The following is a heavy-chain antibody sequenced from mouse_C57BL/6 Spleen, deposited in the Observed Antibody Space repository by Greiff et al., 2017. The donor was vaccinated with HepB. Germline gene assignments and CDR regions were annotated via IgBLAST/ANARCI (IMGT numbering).Heavy chain of an antibody. D-gene: IGHD3-2*02. J-gene: IGHJ3*01. CDR1: GYSFTGYY. CDR3: ARSTAQAAWFAY. V-gene: IGHV1-42*01. CDR2: INPSTGGT. Sequence: DVQLQESGPELVKPGASVKISCKASGYSFTGYYMNWVKQSPEKSLEWIGEINPSTGGTTYNQKFKAKATLTVDKSSSTAYMQLKSLTSEDSAVYYCARSTAQAAWFAYWGQGTLVTVSA.